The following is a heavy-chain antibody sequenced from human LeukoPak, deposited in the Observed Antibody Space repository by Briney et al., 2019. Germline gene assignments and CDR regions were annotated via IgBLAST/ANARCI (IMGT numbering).Heavy chain of an antibody. CDR1: GGSISSYY. J-gene: IGHJ6*02. V-gene: IGHV4-59*01. Sequence: SETLSLTCTVPGGSISSYYWSWIRQPPGKGLEWIGYIYYSGSTNYNPSLKSRVTISVDTSKNQFSLKLSSVTAADTAVYYCARAPRDGYNSHYYYYGMDVRGQGTTVTVSS. CDR2: IYYSGST. D-gene: IGHD5-24*01. CDR3: ARAPRDGYNSHYYYYGMDV.